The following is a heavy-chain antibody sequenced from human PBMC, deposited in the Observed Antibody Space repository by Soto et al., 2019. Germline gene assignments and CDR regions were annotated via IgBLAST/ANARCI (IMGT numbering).Heavy chain of an antibody. D-gene: IGHD4-17*01. CDR1: GFTFSDHY. CDR3: ARELMTTVTYFDY. CDR2: ARNKANSYTT. Sequence: EVQLVESGGGLVQPGGSLRLSCVASGFTFSDHYIDWVRQAPGKGLEWVGRARNKANSYTTEYAASVKGRFSVSRDDSKNSLYLQMNSLRTEDTAVYYCARELMTTVTYFDYWGQGTLVTVSS. J-gene: IGHJ4*02. V-gene: IGHV3-72*01.